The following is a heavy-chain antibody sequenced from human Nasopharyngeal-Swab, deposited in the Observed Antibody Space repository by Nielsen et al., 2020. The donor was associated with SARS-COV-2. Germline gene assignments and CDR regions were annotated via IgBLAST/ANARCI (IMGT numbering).Heavy chain of an antibody. CDR1: GFTFSSYG. CDR2: IWYDGSNK. CDR3: ARDAGGSGGGY. Sequence: GGSLGLSCAASGFTFSSYGMHWVRQAPGKGLEWVAVIWYDGSNKYYADSVKGRFTISRDNSKNTLYLQMNSLRAEDTAVYYCARDAGGSGGGYWGQGTLVTVSS. D-gene: IGHD3-16*01. V-gene: IGHV3-33*01. J-gene: IGHJ4*02.